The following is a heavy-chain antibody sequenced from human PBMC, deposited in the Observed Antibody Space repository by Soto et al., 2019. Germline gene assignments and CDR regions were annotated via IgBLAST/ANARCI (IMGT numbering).Heavy chain of an antibody. CDR1: GFTFSSYS. Sequence: EVQLVESGGGLVKPGGSLRLSCAASGFTFSSYSMNWVRQAPGKGLEWVSSISSSSSYIYYADSVKGRFTISGDNAKNSLCLQMNSLRAEDTAVYYCARDRDYYYGMDVWGQGTTVTVSS. CDR2: ISSSSSYI. J-gene: IGHJ6*02. CDR3: ARDRDYYYGMDV. V-gene: IGHV3-21*01. D-gene: IGHD3-10*01.